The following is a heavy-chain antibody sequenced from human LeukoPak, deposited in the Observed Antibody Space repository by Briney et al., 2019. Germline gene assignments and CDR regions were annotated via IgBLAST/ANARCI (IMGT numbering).Heavy chain of an antibody. V-gene: IGHV1-69*04. D-gene: IGHD6-25*01. Sequence: ASVKVSCKASGGTFSNYAINWLRQAPGQGLGWMRTEWVGRIIPIVGAPNYEQKFQGRVTITADKSTSTAYMELSSLRSEDTAIYYCAGGRYTSGDNWFDPWGQGTLVTVSS. CDR2: IIPIVGAP. CDR1: GGTFSNYA. CDR3: AGGRYTSGDNWFDP. J-gene: IGHJ5*02.